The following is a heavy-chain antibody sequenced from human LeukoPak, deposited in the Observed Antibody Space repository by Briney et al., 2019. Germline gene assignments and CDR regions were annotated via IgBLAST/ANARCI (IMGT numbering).Heavy chain of an antibody. CDR3: AKQLGYCSDGSCYFPY. D-gene: IGHD2-15*01. CDR2: ISNNGGYT. Sequence: GGSLRLSCAAPGFTFCSSAMSWVRQAPGEGVGWVSNISNNGGYTYYADSVQGRFTISRDNSKSTLCLQMNSLRAEDTAVYYCAKQLGYCSDGSCYFPYWGQGTLVTVSS. CDR1: GFTFCSSA. J-gene: IGHJ4*02. V-gene: IGHV3-23*01.